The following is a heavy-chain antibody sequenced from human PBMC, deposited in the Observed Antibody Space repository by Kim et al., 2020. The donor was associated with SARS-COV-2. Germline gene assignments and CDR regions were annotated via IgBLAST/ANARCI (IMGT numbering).Heavy chain of an antibody. J-gene: IGHJ5*02. CDR1: GGSFSGYY. Sequence: SETLSLTCAVYGGSFSGYYWSWIRQPPGKGLEWIGEINHSGSTNYNPSLKSRVTISVDTSKNQFSLKLSSVTAADTAVYYCARNGRDTMVRGVIITARGWFDPWGQGTLVTVSS. CDR3: ARNGRDTMVRGVIITARGWFDP. CDR2: INHSGST. D-gene: IGHD3-10*01. V-gene: IGHV4-34*01.